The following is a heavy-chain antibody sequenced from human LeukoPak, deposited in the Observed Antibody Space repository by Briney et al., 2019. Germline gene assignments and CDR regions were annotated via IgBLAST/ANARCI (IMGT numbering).Heavy chain of an antibody. CDR1: GYTFTGDY. CDR3: ASLVGSSWQFGDEDAFDI. Sequence: ASVKVSCKASGYTFTGDYMHWVRQAPGQGLKWMGWINPNSGGTNYAQKFQGRVTMTRDTSISTAYMELSSLRSDDTAVYYCASLVGSSWQFGDEDAFDIWGQGTMVTVSS. J-gene: IGHJ3*02. CDR2: INPNSGGT. V-gene: IGHV1-2*02. D-gene: IGHD6-13*01.